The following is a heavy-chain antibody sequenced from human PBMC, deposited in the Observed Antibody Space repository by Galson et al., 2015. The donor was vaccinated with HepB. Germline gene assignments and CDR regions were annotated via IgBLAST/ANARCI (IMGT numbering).Heavy chain of an antibody. V-gene: IGHV1-18*01. CDR1: GYTFTSYG. Sequence: SVKLSCKASGYTFTSYGISWVRQAPGQGLEWMGWISAYNGNTNYAQKLQGRVTMTTDTSTNTDYMELRSLRSDDTAVYYRARGRGQLVPRGNWFDPWGQGTLVTVSS. D-gene: IGHD6-13*01. CDR3: ARGRGQLVPRGNWFDP. J-gene: IGHJ5*02. CDR2: ISAYNGNT.